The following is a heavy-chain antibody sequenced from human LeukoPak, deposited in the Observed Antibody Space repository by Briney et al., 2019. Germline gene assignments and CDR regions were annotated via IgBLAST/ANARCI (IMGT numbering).Heavy chain of an antibody. Sequence: SETLSLTCAVYGGSFSGHYWSWIRQPPGKGLEWIGEINHSENTNYNPSLKSRVTLSVDTSKNQFSLKLSSVTAADTGVYYCARARGEVAVDYWGQGTLVTVSS. CDR3: ARARGEVAVDY. J-gene: IGHJ4*02. V-gene: IGHV4-34*01. CDR1: GGSFSGHY. CDR2: INHSENT. D-gene: IGHD6-19*01.